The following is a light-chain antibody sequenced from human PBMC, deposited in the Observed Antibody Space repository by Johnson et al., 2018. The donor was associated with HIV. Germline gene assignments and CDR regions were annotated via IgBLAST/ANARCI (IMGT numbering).Light chain of an antibody. CDR3: GTWDSSLSALYV. CDR2: ENN. J-gene: IGLJ1*01. CDR1: NSNIGNNY. Sequence: QSLLTQPPSVSAAPGQKVTISCSGSNSNIGNNYVSWYQQLPGTAPKLLIYENNKRPSGIPDRFSGSKSGPSATLGITGLQTGDEADYYCGTWDSSLSALYVFGTGTKVTVL. V-gene: IGLV1-51*02.